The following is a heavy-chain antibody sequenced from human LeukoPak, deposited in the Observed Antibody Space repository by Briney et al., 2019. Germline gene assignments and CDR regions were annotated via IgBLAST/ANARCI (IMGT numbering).Heavy chain of an antibody. Sequence: SETLSLTCAVYGGSFSDYFWNWIRQPPGKGLEWIGEINHGGGTRYNPSLKSRATISVDTSKKQFSLNLTSVTAADTAVYYCARVLSSGWYLNNWFDPWGQGTLVTVSS. CDR2: INHGGGT. J-gene: IGHJ5*02. CDR3: ARVLSSGWYLNNWFDP. CDR1: GGSFSDYF. V-gene: IGHV4-34*01. D-gene: IGHD6-19*01.